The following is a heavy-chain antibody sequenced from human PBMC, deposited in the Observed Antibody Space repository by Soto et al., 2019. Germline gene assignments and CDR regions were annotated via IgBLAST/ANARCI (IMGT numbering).Heavy chain of an antibody. J-gene: IGHJ5*02. CDR2: IYPGDSDT. D-gene: IGHD3-3*01. V-gene: IGHV5-51*01. CDR3: ARSDYWTGQPRFDP. CDR1: GYSFPMYW. Sequence: GESLKISCKGSGYSFPMYWIGWVRQMPGKGLEWVGVIYPGDSDTRYSPSFQGQASISADNSISTAYLQWSSLRASDTATYYCARSDYWTGQPRFDPWGQGTLVTVSS.